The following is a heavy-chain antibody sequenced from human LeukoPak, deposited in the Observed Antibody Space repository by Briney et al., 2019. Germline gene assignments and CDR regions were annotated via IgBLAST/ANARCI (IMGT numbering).Heavy chain of an antibody. CDR1: GFTFSSHS. CDR3: AKDREYGDYEDY. CDR2: ISSGSSAR. D-gene: IGHD4-17*01. J-gene: IGHJ4*02. V-gene: IGHV3-48*01. Sequence: PGGSLRLSCAASGFTFSSHSMNWVRQTPGKGLEWVSYISSGSSARYYADSVKGRFTISRDDARNSLYLQMNSLRAEDTAVYYCAKDREYGDYEDYWGQGTLVTVSS.